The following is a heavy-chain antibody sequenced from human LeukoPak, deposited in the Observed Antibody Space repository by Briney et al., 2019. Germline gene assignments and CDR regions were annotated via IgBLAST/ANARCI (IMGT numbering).Heavy chain of an antibody. CDR3: ARHDGIAAPHDY. V-gene: IGHV4-39*01. CDR2: IYYSGST. Sequence: PSETLSLTCTVSGGSISSSSYYWGWIRQPPGKGLEWIGSIYYSGSTYYNPSLKSRVTISVDTSKNQFSLKLSSVTAADTAVYYCARHDGIAAPHDYWGQGTLVTVSS. J-gene: IGHJ4*02. D-gene: IGHD6-13*01. CDR1: GGSISSSSYY.